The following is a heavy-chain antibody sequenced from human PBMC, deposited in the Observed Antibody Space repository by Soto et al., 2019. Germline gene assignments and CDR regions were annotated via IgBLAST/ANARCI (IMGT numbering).Heavy chain of an antibody. J-gene: IGHJ3*02. D-gene: IGHD2-15*01. CDR3: ARTYCSGGSCYQGDAFDI. Sequence: EVQLVESGGGVVRPGGSLRLSCAASGFTFDDYGMSWVRQAPGKGLEWVSGINWNGGSTGYADSVKGRFTISRDNAQNSLYLQMDSLRAEDTALYHWARTYCSGGSCYQGDAFDIWGQETMVTVSS. V-gene: IGHV3-20*01. CDR2: INWNGGST. CDR1: GFTFDDYG.